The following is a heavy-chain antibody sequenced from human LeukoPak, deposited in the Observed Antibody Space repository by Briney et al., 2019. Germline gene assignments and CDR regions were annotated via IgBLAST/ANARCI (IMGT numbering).Heavy chain of an antibody. CDR2: IYYRGST. Sequence: SETLSLTCPVSGGSINNYYWSWIRQPPGKGLEWIGYIYYRGSTNYNPSLKSRVTFSVDTSKNQFSLKLNSVTAADTAVYYCARGGDYGDLRYFDYWGQGTLVTVSS. CDR3: ARGGDYGDLRYFDY. D-gene: IGHD4-17*01. V-gene: IGHV4-59*01. CDR1: GGSINNYY. J-gene: IGHJ4*02.